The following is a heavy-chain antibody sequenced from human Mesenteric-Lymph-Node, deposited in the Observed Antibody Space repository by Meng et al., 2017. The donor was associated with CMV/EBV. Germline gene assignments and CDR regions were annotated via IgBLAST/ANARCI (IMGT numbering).Heavy chain of an antibody. CDR1: GFTLGSYE. Sequence: GGSLRLSCAASGFTLGSYEMNWVRQAPEKGLEWVSYISSGGTTTSYADSMKGRFTISRDNAKNSLYLQMSSLRAEDTAVYYCARRYYGSGTSGAFDIWGQGTMVTVSS. CDR2: ISSGGTTT. D-gene: IGHD3-10*01. J-gene: IGHJ3*02. CDR3: ARRYYGSGTSGAFDI. V-gene: IGHV3-48*03.